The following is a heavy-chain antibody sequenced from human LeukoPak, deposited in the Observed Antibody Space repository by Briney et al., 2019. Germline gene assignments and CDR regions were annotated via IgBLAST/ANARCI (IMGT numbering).Heavy chain of an antibody. CDR3: VRQGLQSGTYPAY. CDR2: LYPDGSAT. V-gene: IGHV5-51*01. J-gene: IGHJ4*02. CDR1: GYTFTNYW. D-gene: IGHD1-26*01. Sequence: GESLKISCEGSGYTFTNYWIGWVRQMPGRGLEWMGMLYPDGSATTYHPSFEGRVTISADKSVTTAYLEWNSLKASDTALYYCVRQGLQSGTYPAYWGPGTLVTVSS.